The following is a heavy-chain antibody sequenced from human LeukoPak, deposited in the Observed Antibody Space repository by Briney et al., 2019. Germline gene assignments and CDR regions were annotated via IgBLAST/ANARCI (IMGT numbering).Heavy chain of an antibody. J-gene: IGHJ4*02. Sequence: ASVKVSCKASGYTFTSYDINWVRQATGRGLEWMGWMNPNSGNTGYAQKFQGRVTMTRNTSISTAYMELSSLRSEDTAVYYCARHPKFFDFWSGYYSDYWGQGTLVTVSS. CDR1: GYTFTSYD. CDR2: MNPNSGNT. CDR3: ARHPKFFDFWSGYYSDY. V-gene: IGHV1-8*01. D-gene: IGHD3-3*01.